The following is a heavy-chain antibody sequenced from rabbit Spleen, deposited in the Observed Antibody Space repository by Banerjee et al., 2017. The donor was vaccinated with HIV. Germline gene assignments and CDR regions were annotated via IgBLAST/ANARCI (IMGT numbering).Heavy chain of an antibody. CDR1: GFTLSSYY. CDR2: IDPVFGIT. V-gene: IGHV1S7*01. Sequence: QLKESGGGLVQPGGSLKLSCNASGFTLSSYYMNWVRQAPGKGLEWIGYIDPVFGITYYESWVNVRFSISRENAQNTVFLHMPSLTAADTASYFCARNYVNAFGPWGPVTLVTVS. D-gene: IGHD1-1*01. CDR3: ARNYVNAFGP. J-gene: IGHJ2*01.